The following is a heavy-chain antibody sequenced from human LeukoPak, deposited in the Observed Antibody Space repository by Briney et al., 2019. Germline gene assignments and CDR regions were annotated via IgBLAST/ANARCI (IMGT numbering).Heavy chain of an antibody. Sequence: GASVKVSCKASGYTFTSYDINWVRQATGQGREWMGWMNPNSGNTGYAQKFQGRVTITRNTSISTAYMELSSLRSEDTAVYYCARGLRYYYYMDVWGKGTTVTVSS. V-gene: IGHV1-8*03. CDR2: MNPNSGNT. J-gene: IGHJ6*03. CDR1: GYTFTSYD. CDR3: ARGLRYYYYMDV.